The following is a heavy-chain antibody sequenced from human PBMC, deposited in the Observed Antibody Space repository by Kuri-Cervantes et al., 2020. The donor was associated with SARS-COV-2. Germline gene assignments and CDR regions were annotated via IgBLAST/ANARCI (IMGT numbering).Heavy chain of an antibody. V-gene: IGHV4-30-4*08. Sequence: DYYMSWIRQPPGKGLEWIGYIYYSGSTYYNPSLKSRVTISVDTSKNQFSLKLSSVTAADTAVYYCARGGNWAPIDYWGQGTLVTVS. D-gene: IGHD7-27*01. CDR2: IYYSGST. CDR3: ARGGNWAPIDY. CDR1: DYY. J-gene: IGHJ4*02.